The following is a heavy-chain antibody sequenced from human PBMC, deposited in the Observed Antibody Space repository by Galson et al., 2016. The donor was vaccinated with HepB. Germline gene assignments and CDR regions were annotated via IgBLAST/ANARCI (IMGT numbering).Heavy chain of an antibody. CDR1: GFTFSTYS. CDR3: AKMQGYFYT. J-gene: IGHJ4*02. CDR2: ITSSGGTA. Sequence: SLRLSCADSGFTFSTYSVRWVRQAPGKGLEWVSAITSSGGTAYYADSVRGRFTISRDNSKNTQYLQMNRLRADDTAVYFCAKMQGYFYTWGQGTLVTVSS. V-gene: IGHV3-23*01.